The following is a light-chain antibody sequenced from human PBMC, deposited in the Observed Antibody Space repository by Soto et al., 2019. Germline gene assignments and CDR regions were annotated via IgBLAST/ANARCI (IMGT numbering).Light chain of an antibody. CDR1: QDIHIL. J-gene: IGKJ5*01. CDR2: AAS. Sequence: DIQLTQSPSFLSASVGDRVTITCRASQDIHILLNWYQQKPGKAPKLLIYAASSLQSGVPSRFSGSGSGTDFTLTISSLQPEDFATYYCQQSYSTPPITFGQGTRLEIK. CDR3: QQSYSTPPIT. V-gene: IGKV1-39*01.